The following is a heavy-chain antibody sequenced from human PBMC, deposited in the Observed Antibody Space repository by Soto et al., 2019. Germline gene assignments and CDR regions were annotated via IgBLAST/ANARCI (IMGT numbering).Heavy chain of an antibody. CDR1: GGSISSGAYS. V-gene: IGHV4-30-2*01. D-gene: IGHD2-8*02. CDR3: ARDKITGLFDY. J-gene: IGHJ4*02. CDR2: IYHSGST. Sequence: SETLSLTCAVSGGSISSGAYSWSWIRQPPGKGLEWVGYIYHSGSTYYNPSLKSRVTISVDTSKNRFSLNLNSVTAADTAVYYCARDKITGLFDYWGQGTPVTVSS.